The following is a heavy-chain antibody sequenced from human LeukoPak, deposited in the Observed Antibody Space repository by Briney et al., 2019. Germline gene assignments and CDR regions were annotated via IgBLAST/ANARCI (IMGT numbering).Heavy chain of an antibody. CDR2: IRYDGSNK. V-gene: IGHV3-30*02. J-gene: IGHJ4*02. Sequence: GGSLRLSCAASSFTFSGFGMHWVRQAPGKGLEWVAFIRYDGSNKNFADSVKGRFTISRDNSKNTLYLQMNSLRTEDTAVYYCAKNGSVRVSGFFDYWGQGTLVTVSS. D-gene: IGHD2-8*01. CDR3: AKNGSVRVSGFFDY. CDR1: SFTFSGFG.